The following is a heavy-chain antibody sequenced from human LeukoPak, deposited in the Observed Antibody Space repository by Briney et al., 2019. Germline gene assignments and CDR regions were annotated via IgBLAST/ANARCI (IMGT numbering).Heavy chain of an antibody. D-gene: IGHD2-15*01. CDR1: GFTFSSYA. Sequence: GESLRLSCAASGFTFSSYAMSWVRQAPGKGLEWVANMKEDGSEKHYADSVKGRFTISRDNAKNSLYLQMNSLRAEDTAVYYCARDRYCSGAWGQGTLVTVSS. V-gene: IGHV3-7*03. CDR3: ARDRYCSGA. CDR2: MKEDGSEK. J-gene: IGHJ5*02.